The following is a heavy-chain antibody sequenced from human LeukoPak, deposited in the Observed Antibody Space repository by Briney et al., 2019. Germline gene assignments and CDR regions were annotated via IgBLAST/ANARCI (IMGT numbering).Heavy chain of an antibody. CDR1: GFTFSSC. V-gene: IGHV3-48*04. CDR2: ISSGSITI. Sequence: GGSLRLSCAASGFTFSSCMNWVRQAPGKGLEWVSYISSGSITIYYADSVKGRFTISRDDAKNSLYLQMNSLRAEDTAVYYCGGGAAAGTGYYYYGMDVWGQGTTVTVSS. J-gene: IGHJ6*02. CDR3: GGGAAAGTGYYYYGMDV. D-gene: IGHD6-13*01.